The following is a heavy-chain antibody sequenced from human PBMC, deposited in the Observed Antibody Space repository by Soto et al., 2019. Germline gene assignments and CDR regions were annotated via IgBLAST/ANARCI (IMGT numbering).Heavy chain of an antibody. J-gene: IGHJ4*02. CDR2: ISAYNGNT. V-gene: IGHV1-18*01. CDR1: GYTFTSYG. CDR3: SRAAYYDILTGYCAGRHHFDY. Sequence: ASVKVSCKASGYTFTSYGISWVRQAPGQGLEWMGWISAYNGNTNYAQKLQGRVTMTTDTSTSTAYMELRSLRSDDTAVYYCSRAAYYDILTGYCAGRHHFDYWGQGTLVTVSS. D-gene: IGHD3-9*01.